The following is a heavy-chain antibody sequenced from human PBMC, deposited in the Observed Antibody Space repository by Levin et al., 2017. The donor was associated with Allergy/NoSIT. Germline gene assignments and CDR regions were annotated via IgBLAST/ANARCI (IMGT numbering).Heavy chain of an antibody. CDR1: GFTFSSYE. CDR3: ARVEYSSSLWLGDYYYYYYMDV. Sequence: GGSLRLSCAASGFTFSSYEMNWVRQAPGKGLEWVSYISSSGSTIYYADSVKGRFTISRDNAKNSLYLQMNSLRAEDTAVYYCARVEYSSSLWLGDYYYYYYMDVWGKGTTVTVSS. D-gene: IGHD6-6*01. J-gene: IGHJ6*03. CDR2: ISSSGSTI. V-gene: IGHV3-48*03.